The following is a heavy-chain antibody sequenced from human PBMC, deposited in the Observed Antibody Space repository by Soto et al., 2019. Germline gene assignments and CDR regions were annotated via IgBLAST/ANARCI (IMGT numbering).Heavy chain of an antibody. Sequence: GGSLILSCAASGFTFRIYAMHWVRQAPGKGLECVAVISYDGSNKFYRDSVKGRFTISRDNSKNTLYLQINSLRYEDTAVYYCARGDREDIAVVIGARPGEYGVDVWGQGTTVTVSS. CDR3: ARGDREDIAVVIGARPGEYGVDV. CDR2: ISYDGSNK. D-gene: IGHD2-15*01. V-gene: IGHV3-30-3*01. J-gene: IGHJ6*02. CDR1: GFTFRIYA.